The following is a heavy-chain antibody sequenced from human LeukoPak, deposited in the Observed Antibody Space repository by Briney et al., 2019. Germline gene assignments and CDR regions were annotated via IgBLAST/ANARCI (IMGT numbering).Heavy chain of an antibody. Sequence: ASVKVSCXASGYTFTSYGISWVRQAPGQGLEWMGWISAYNGNTNYAQKLQDRVTMTTDTSTSTAYMELRSLRSDDPAVYYWARDRYTTGPYSSGSSDYWGQGTLVTVSS. CDR3: ARDRYTTGPYSSGSSDY. J-gene: IGHJ4*02. D-gene: IGHD6-19*01. CDR1: GYTFTSYG. CDR2: ISAYNGNT. V-gene: IGHV1-18*01.